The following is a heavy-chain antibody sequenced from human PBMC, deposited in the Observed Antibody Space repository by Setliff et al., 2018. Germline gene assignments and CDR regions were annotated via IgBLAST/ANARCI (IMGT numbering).Heavy chain of an antibody. CDR3: ARGGVAAAGRKGVFEH. CDR1: GYTFSTYA. J-gene: IGHJ4*02. CDR2: INAGNGIT. V-gene: IGHV1-3*01. Sequence: ASVKVSCRASGYTFSTYAIHWVRQAHGQRPDWMGWINAGNGITKYSQKFQGRVTITRDTSASTAYMEFSSLRSDDTAIYYCARGGVAAAGRKGVFEHWGQGTLVTVSS. D-gene: IGHD6-13*01.